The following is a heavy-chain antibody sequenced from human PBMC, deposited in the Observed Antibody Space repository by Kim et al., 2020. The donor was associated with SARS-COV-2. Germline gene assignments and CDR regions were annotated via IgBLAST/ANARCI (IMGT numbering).Heavy chain of an antibody. CDR3: AREAIWSHFDS. Sequence: SETLSLTCTVSGGSISSHFWSWIRQPPGKGLEWIGYISYSGSSSYNPSLKSRVTISVDTSKNQFSLKLSSVTAADTAVYFCAREAIWSHFDSWGLGTLVTVSS. CDR2: ISYSGSS. CDR1: GGSISSHF. V-gene: IGHV4-59*11. D-gene: IGHD3-10*01. J-gene: IGHJ4*02.